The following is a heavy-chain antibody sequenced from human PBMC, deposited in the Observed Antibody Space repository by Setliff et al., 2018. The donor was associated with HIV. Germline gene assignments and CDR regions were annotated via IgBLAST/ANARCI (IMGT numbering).Heavy chain of an antibody. V-gene: IGHV3-30*02. J-gene: IGHJ6*03. CDR2: IRYDASNK. Sequence: AGGSLRLSCAPSGFTFSDYGIHWVRQAPGKWLEWLTYIRYDASNKFYADSVKGRFTVSRDKSKNTLFLQLNSLRVDGTAVYYCAKSCDVPSKPGPYYYSMDVWGKGTTVTVSS. CDR1: GFTFSDYG. D-gene: IGHD2-2*01. CDR3: AKSCDVPSKPGPYYYSMDV.